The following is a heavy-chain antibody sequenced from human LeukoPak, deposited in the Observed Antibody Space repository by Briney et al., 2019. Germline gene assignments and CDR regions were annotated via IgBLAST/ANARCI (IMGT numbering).Heavy chain of an antibody. CDR3: AREFEGDGYVY. J-gene: IGHJ4*02. CDR2: IYTSGST. CDR1: GGSISSGSYY. D-gene: IGHD5-24*01. Sequence: SETLSLTCTVSGGSISSGSYYWSWIRQPAGKGLEWIGRIYTSGSTNYNPSLKSRVTISVGTSKNQFSLKLSSVTAADTAVYYCAREFEGDGYVYWGQGTLVTVSS. V-gene: IGHV4-61*02.